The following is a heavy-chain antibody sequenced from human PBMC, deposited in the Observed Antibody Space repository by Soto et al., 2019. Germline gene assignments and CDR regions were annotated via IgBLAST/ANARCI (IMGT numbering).Heavy chain of an antibody. CDR2: LYDLDGT. CDR1: GFTVSGKKY. CDR3: ATWHLREHAYDI. D-gene: IGHD3-10*01. V-gene: IGHV3-53*01. Sequence: GGSLRLSCAAFGFTVSGKKYVAWVRQAPGKGLEWVSALYDLDGTYYADSVKGRFTTSSDSSRTTVYLQMNDLRPDDTAVYSCATWHLREHAYDIWGQGTTVTVSS. J-gene: IGHJ3*02.